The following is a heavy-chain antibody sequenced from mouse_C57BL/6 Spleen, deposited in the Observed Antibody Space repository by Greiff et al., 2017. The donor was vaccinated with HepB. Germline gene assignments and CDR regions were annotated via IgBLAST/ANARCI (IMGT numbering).Heavy chain of an antibody. CDR1: GYAFTNYL. CDR2: INPGSGGT. D-gene: IGHD1-1*01. CDR3: ARSTVVAEDY. Sequence: QVQLQQSGAELVRPGTSVKVSCKASGYAFTNYLIEWVKQRPGQGLEWIGVINPGSGGTNYNEKFKGKATLTADKSSSTAYMQRSSLTSEDSAVYFCARSTVVAEDYWGQGTTLTVSS. J-gene: IGHJ2*01. V-gene: IGHV1-54*01.